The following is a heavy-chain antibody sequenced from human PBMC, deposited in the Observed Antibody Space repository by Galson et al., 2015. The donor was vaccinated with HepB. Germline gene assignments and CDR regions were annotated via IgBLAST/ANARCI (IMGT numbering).Heavy chain of an antibody. V-gene: IGHV3-21*01. D-gene: IGHD1-14*01. CDR2: ISSSSSYI. CDR1: GFTFSSYS. CDR3: AREAKENRGPPGYYYGMDV. Sequence: SLRLSCAASGFTFSSYSMNWVRQAPGKGLEWVSSISSSSSYIYYADSVKGRFTISRDNAKNSLYLQMNSLRAEDTAVYYCAREAKENRGPPGYYYGMDVWGQGTTVTVSS. J-gene: IGHJ6*02.